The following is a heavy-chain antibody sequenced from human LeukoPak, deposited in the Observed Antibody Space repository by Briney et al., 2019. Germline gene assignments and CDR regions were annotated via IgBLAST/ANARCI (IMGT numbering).Heavy chain of an antibody. J-gene: IGHJ6*03. V-gene: IGHV3-53*01. Sequence: GGSLRLSCAASGFTVSSNYMSWVRQAPGKGLEWVSVIYSGGSTYYADSVKGRFTISRDNSKNTLYLQMNSLRAEDTAVYYCAKADSSGYYKYYYYMDVWGKGTTVTVSS. CDR2: IYSGGST. CDR1: GFTVSSNY. D-gene: IGHD3-22*01. CDR3: AKADSSGYYKYYYYMDV.